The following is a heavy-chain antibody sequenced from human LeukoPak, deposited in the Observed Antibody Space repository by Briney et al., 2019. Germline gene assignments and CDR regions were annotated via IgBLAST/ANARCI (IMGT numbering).Heavy chain of an antibody. Sequence: ASVKVSCKASGYTFTNYYIHWVRQAPGQGLECMGIINPSGGSTSYAQKFQGRVTMTRDMSTSTVYMELSSLTSEDTAVYSCARALPHRRLMDTTMNQHWFDPWGQGTLVTVSS. CDR1: GYTFTNYY. CDR3: ARALPHRRLMDTTMNQHWFDP. CDR2: INPSGGST. D-gene: IGHD5-18*01. J-gene: IGHJ5*02. V-gene: IGHV1-46*01.